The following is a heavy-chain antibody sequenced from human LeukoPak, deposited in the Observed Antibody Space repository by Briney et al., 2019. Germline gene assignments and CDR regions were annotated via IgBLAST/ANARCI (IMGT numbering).Heavy chain of an antibody. J-gene: IGHJ4*02. CDR1: GYTFTSYY. Sequence: ASVKVSCKASGYTFTSYYMHWVRQAPGQGLEWMGWINPNSGGTNYAQKFQGRVTMTRDTSISTAYMELSRLRSDDTAVYYCARDRSPAPGRSYGRGHFDYWGQGTLVTVSS. V-gene: IGHV1-2*02. D-gene: IGHD5-18*01. CDR2: INPNSGGT. CDR3: ARDRSPAPGRSYGRGHFDY.